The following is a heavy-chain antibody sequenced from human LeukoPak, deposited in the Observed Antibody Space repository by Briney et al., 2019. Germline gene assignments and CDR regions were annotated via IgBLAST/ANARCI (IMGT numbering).Heavy chain of an antibody. Sequence: ASVTVSFKASGYTFIDYFIHWMRQTPGQGLEWLGWINPNSGVTRYAQKFQGRVTLTRDTAAYMELSSLKYDDTAVYYCARAVSGTLGGAFDIWGQGTAVTVSS. V-gene: IGHV1-2*02. CDR1: GYTFIDYF. J-gene: IGHJ3*02. CDR3: ARAVSGTLGGAFDI. D-gene: IGHD1-14*01. CDR2: INPNSGVT.